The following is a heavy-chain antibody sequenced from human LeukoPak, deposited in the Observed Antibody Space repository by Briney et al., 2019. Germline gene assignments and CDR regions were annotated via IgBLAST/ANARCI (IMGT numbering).Heavy chain of an antibody. CDR2: IWYDGSNK. V-gene: IGHV3-33*01. CDR3: ARDGRGGTRETAYFDY. D-gene: IGHD3-16*01. Sequence: GRSLRLSCAASGFTFSSYGMHWVRQAPGKGLEWVAVIWYDGSNKYYADSVKGRFTISRDNSKNTLYLQMNSLRAEDTAVYYCARDGRGGTRETAYFDYWGQGTLVTVSS. CDR1: GFTFSSYG. J-gene: IGHJ4*02.